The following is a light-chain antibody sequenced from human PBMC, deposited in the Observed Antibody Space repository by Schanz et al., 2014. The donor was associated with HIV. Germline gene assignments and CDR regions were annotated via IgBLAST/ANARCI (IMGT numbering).Light chain of an antibody. J-gene: IGLJ3*02. CDR1: SMAFSSSNF. Sequence: QSALTQPTSVSGSPGQSITISCTGASMAFSSSNFVSWYQQHPGEAPRLIIYDVTSRPSGVSARFSASKTGETASLTISGLQAEDEAEYYCSTYTTNKTWVFGGGTKLTVL. CDR2: DVT. CDR3: STYTTNKTWV. V-gene: IGLV2-14*03.